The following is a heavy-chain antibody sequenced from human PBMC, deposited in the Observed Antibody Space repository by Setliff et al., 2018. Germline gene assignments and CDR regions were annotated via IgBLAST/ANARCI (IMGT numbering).Heavy chain of an antibody. CDR3: AKDMGDSSGYLDY. D-gene: IGHD3-22*01. CDR2: ISWDGGST. Sequence: GGSLRLSCAACGFTFSSYDMHWVRQATGKGLEWVSLISWDGGSTYYADSVKGRFTISRDNSKNSLYLQMNSLRAEDTALYYCAKDMGDSSGYLDYWGQGTLVTVSS. J-gene: IGHJ4*02. V-gene: IGHV3-43D*03. CDR1: GFTFSSYD.